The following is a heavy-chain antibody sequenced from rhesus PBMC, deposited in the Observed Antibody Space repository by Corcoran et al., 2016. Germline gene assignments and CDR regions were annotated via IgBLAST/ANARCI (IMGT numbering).Heavy chain of an antibody. CDR3: AREVAASGFDY. J-gene: IGHJ4*01. CDR2: IDGNSANT. D-gene: IGHD6-25*01. CDR1: GGSISGYY. Sequence: QVKLQQWGEGLVKPSETLSLTCAVYGGSISGYYWSWIRQPPGKGLEWIGNIDGNSANTNYNPALKNRVTMSKDTSKNQLSLKLSSVTAADTAVYYCAREVAASGFDYWGQGVLVTVSS. V-gene: IGHV4-73*01.